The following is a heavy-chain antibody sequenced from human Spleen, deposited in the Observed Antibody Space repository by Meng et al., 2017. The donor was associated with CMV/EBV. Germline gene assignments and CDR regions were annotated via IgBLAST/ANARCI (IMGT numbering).Heavy chain of an antibody. D-gene: IGHD1-20*01. Sequence: GGSLRLSCAASGFTFNSYGMHWVRQAPGKGLEWLAVIWYDGYKKDYADSVKGRFTISRDNSENTLYLHMNSLRGEDTAVYYCAKAVGITSAGGIYYYYGLDVWGQGTTVTVSS. CDR1: GFTFNSYG. V-gene: IGHV3-33*06. J-gene: IGHJ6*02. CDR3: AKAVGITSAGGIYYYYGLDV. CDR2: IWYDGYKK.